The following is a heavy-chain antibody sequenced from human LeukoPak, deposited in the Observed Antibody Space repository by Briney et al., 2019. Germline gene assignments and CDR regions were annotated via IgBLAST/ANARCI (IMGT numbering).Heavy chain of an antibody. CDR3: GDLGDYRVG. CDR2: IKSKTDGGTT. J-gene: IGHJ4*02. CDR1: GFTFRNAC. V-gene: IGHV3-15*01. Sequence: GGSLRLSCAAYGFTFRNACMSWVRQAPGKGLEWVGRIKSKTDGGTTEYAAPVKGRFTISRDDSKSTLYLQMNSLKLEDTAVYFCGDLGDYRVGWGQGTLVTVSS. D-gene: IGHD4-17*01.